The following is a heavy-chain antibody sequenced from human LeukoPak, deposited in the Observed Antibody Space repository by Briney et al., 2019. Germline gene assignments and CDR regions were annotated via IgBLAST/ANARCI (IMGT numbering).Heavy chain of an antibody. D-gene: IGHD2-2*02. Sequence: SETMSLTCTVSGGSISSYYWSWIRQPAGKGLEWIGRIYTSGSTNYNPSLKSRVTMSVDTSKNQFSLKLSSVTAADTAVYYCAREVGYCSSTSCYTLDYWSQGTLVTVSS. CDR3: AREVGYCSSTSCYTLDY. CDR2: IYTSGST. J-gene: IGHJ4*02. CDR1: GGSISSYY. V-gene: IGHV4-4*07.